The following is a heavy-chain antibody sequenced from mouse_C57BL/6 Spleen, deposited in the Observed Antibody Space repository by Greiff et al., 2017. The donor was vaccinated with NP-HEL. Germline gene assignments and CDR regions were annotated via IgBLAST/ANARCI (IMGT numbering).Heavy chain of an antibody. CDR1: GYTFTSYW. D-gene: IGHD1-1*01. CDR3: ARGDIDDYGSPFAY. Sequence: VQLQQPGAELVMPGASVKLSCKASGYTFTSYWMHWVKQRPGQGLEWIGEIDPSDSYTNYNQKFKGKSTLTVDKSSSTADMQLSSLTSEDSAVYYCARGDIDDYGSPFAYWGQGTLVTVSA. J-gene: IGHJ3*01. V-gene: IGHV1-69*01. CDR2: IDPSDSYT.